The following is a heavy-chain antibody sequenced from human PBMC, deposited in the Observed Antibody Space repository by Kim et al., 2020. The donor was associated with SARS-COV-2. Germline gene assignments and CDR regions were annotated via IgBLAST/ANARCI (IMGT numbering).Heavy chain of an antibody. J-gene: IGHJ4*02. CDR1: GFTFGDYA. Sequence: GGSLRLSCTTSGFTFGDYAVGWVRQAPGKGLEWVGLIRSKIYGGKMEAAASVRGRFRVSRDDSKSLDYLQLNSLQAADTAVYYCGRGTTVPGAKYYFDYWGQGALVTVSS. CDR3: GRGTTVPGAKYYFDY. V-gene: IGHV3-49*04. D-gene: IGHD1-26*01. CDR2: IRSKIYGGKM.